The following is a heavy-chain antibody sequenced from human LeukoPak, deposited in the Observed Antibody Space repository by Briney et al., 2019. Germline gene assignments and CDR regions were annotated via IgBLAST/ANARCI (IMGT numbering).Heavy chain of an antibody. Sequence: ASVKVSCKASGYTFTSYYMHWVRQAPGQGLEWMGIINPSGGSTSYAQKFQGRVTITTDESTSTAYMELSSLRSEDTAVYYCARDLEDYDFWSGYYHDAFDIWGQGTMVTVSS. CDR2: INPSGGST. CDR1: GYTFTSYY. D-gene: IGHD3-3*01. CDR3: ARDLEDYDFWSGYYHDAFDI. J-gene: IGHJ3*02. V-gene: IGHV1-46*01.